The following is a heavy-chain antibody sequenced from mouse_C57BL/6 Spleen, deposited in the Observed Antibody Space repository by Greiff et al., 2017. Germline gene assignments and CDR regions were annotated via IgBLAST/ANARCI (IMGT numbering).Heavy chain of an antibody. CDR2: IYPGDGDT. J-gene: IGHJ1*03. Sequence: VQLQQSGPELVKPGASVKISCKASGYAFSSSWMNWVKQRPGKGLEWIGRIYPGDGDTNYNGKFKGKATLTADKSSSTAYMQLSSLTSEDSAVYFCARSLFITTVVDHWYFDVWGTGTTVTVSS. CDR1: GYAFSSSW. CDR3: ARSLFITTVVDHWYFDV. D-gene: IGHD1-1*01. V-gene: IGHV1-82*01.